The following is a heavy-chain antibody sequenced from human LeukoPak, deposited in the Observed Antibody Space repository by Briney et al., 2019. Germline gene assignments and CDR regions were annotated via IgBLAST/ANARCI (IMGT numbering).Heavy chain of an antibody. CDR1: GFTFDDYA. D-gene: IGHD3-10*01. Sequence: GGSLRPSCAASGFTFDDYAMHWVRQAPGKGLEWVSLISWDGGSTYYADSVKGRFTISRDNSKNSLYLQMNSLRAEDTALYYCAKDTARGSPFYYYMDVWGKGTTVTVSS. CDR3: AKDTARGSPFYYYMDV. J-gene: IGHJ6*03. CDR2: ISWDGGST. V-gene: IGHV3-43D*03.